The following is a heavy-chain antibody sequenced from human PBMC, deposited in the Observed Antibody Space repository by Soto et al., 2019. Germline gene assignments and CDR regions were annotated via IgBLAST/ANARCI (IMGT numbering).Heavy chain of an antibody. Sequence: QVQLQESGPGLVKPSQTLSLTCTVSGGSISSGDYYWSWIRQPPGKGLEWIGYIYYSGSTYYNPSLKSRVTISVDTSKHQFSLKLSSVPAADTAVYYCARELGEYGDYVGYYFDYWGQGTLVTVSS. CDR2: IYYSGST. CDR1: GGSISSGDYY. V-gene: IGHV4-30-4*01. CDR3: ARELGEYGDYVGYYFDY. D-gene: IGHD4-17*01. J-gene: IGHJ4*02.